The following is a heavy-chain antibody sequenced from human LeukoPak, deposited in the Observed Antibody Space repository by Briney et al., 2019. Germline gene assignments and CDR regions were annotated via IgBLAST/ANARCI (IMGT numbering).Heavy chain of an antibody. CDR1: GGSISSYY. D-gene: IGHD3-10*01. CDR2: IHYSGSP. V-gene: IGHV4-59*01. J-gene: IGHJ6*02. CDR3: ARARGSESAPYYYGLDV. Sequence: SETLPLTCTVSGGSISSYYWSWIRQPPGKGLEWIGYIHYSGSPNYNPSLKSRVTISVDTSKNQFSVKLNSVTAADTAVYYCARARGSESAPYYYGLDVWGQGTTVTVSS.